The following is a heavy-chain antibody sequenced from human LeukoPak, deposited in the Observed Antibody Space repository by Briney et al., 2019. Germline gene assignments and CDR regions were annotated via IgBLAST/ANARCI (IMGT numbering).Heavy chain of an antibody. Sequence: PGGSLRLSCAASGFTFSDYYMSWIRQAPGKGLEWVSYISSSGSTIYYADSVKGRFTISRDNAKNSLYLQMNSLRAEDTAVYYCARFTFIEAAASFDYWGQGTLVTVSS. V-gene: IGHV3-11*04. CDR3: ARFTFIEAAASFDY. D-gene: IGHD2-2*01. J-gene: IGHJ4*02. CDR1: GFTFSDYY. CDR2: ISSSGSTI.